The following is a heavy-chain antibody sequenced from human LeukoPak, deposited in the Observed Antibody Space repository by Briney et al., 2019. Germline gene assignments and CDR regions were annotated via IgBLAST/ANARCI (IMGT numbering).Heavy chain of an antibody. CDR1: GFTFSSYG. J-gene: IGHJ4*02. CDR3: AKGQDVKTTVVTPWSY. D-gene: IGHD4-23*01. CDR2: IRYDGSNK. V-gene: IGHV3-30*02. Sequence: GGSLRLSCAASGFTFSSYGMHWVRQAPGKGLEWVAFIRYDGSNKYYADSVKGRFTISRDNSKNTLYLQMNSLRAEDTAVYYCAKGQDVKTTVVTPWSYWGQGTLVTVSS.